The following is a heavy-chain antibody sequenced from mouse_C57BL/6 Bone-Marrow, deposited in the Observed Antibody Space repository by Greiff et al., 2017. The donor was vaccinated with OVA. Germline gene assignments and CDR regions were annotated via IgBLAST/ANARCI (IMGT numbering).Heavy chain of an antibody. D-gene: IGHD1-1*01. CDR2: IYPRGGNT. V-gene: IGHV1-81*01. CDR1: GYTFTSYG. Sequence: QVQLQQSGAELARPGASVKLSCKASGYTFTSYGISWVKQRPGQGLEWIGEIYPRGGNTYYNEKFKGKATLTTDKSSNTAYLELRSLTSEASSVSFCAPYYYGSPFAYWGQGTLVTVSA. CDR3: APYYYGSPFAY. J-gene: IGHJ3*01.